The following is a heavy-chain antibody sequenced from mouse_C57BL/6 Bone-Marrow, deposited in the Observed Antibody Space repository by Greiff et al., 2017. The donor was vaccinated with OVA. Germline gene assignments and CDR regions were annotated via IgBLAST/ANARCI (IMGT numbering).Heavy chain of an antibody. CDR3: AWGVARSAY. J-gene: IGHJ3*01. V-gene: IGHV1-50*01. Sequence: VKLMESGAELVKPGASVKLSCKASGYTFTSYWMQWVKQRPGQGLEWIGEIDPSDSYTNYNQKFKGKATLTVDTSSSTAYMQLSSLTSEDSAVYYCAWGVARSAYWGQGTLVTVSA. CDR1: GYTFTSYW. CDR2: IDPSDSYT. D-gene: IGHD1-1*01.